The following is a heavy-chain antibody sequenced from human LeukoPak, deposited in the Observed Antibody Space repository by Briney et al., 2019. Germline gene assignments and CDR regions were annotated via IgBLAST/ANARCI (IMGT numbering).Heavy chain of an antibody. D-gene: IGHD2-2*01. CDR2: INHSGST. J-gene: IGHJ4*02. CDR1: GGSFSGYY. Sequence: SETLSLTCAVYGGSFSGYYWSWIRQPPGKGLEWIGEINHSGSTNYNPSLKSRVTISVDTSKNQFSLKLSSVTAADTAVYYCARGQLRRYYFDYWGQGTLVTVFS. CDR3: ARGQLRRYYFDY. V-gene: IGHV4-34*01.